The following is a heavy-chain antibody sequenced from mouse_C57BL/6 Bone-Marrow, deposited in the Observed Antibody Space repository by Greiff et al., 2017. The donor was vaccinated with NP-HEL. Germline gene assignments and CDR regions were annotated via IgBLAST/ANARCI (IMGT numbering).Heavy chain of an antibody. CDR1: GYTFTSYG. Sequence: QVQLQQSGAELARPGASVKLSCKASGYTFTSYGISWVKQRTGQGLEWIGEIYPRSGNTYYNEKFKGKATLTADKSSSTAYMELRSLTSEDSAVYFCARGLYQHYYDAMDDWGQGTSVTVSS. V-gene: IGHV1-81*01. D-gene: IGHD2-12*01. CDR3: ARGLYQHYYDAMDD. J-gene: IGHJ4*01. CDR2: IYPRSGNT.